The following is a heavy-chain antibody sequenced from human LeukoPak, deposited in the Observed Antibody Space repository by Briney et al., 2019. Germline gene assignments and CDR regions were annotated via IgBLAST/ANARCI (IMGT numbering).Heavy chain of an antibody. CDR3: TRGPSEWFSFFDS. Sequence: PGGSLRLSCAASGFTFTTYSLNWVRQAPGKGLEWVSSISSSGDYKYYANSMKGRFTISRDNAKNSLYLQMNSLRAEDTAVYYCTRGPSEWFSFFDSWGQGTLVTVSS. CDR2: ISSSGDYK. CDR1: GFTFTTYS. D-gene: IGHD3-3*01. J-gene: IGHJ4*02. V-gene: IGHV3-21*01.